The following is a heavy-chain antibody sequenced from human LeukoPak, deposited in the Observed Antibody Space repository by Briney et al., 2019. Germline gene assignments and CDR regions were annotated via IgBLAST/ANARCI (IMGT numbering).Heavy chain of an antibody. V-gene: IGHV3-20*01. CDR2: INWNGGST. CDR3: ASSYSSSWYNGWFDP. Sequence: PGGSLRLSCAASGFTFSSYWMHWVRQAPGKGLEWVSGINWNGGSTGYADSVKGRFTISRDNAKNSLYLQMNSLRAEDTALYHCASSYSSSWYNGWFDPWGQGTLVTVSS. J-gene: IGHJ5*02. CDR1: GFTFSSYW. D-gene: IGHD6-13*01.